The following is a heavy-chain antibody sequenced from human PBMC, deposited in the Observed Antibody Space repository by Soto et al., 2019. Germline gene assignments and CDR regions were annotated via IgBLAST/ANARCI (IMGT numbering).Heavy chain of an antibody. CDR3: AAQFMIAAAGTTDYYYYYGMDV. J-gene: IGHJ6*02. CDR1: GFTFSSYG. V-gene: IGHV3-33*01. D-gene: IGHD6-13*01. Sequence: GGSLRLSCAASGFTFSSYGMHWVRQAPGKGLEWVAVIWYDGSNKYYADSVKGRFTISRDNSKNTLYLQMNSLRAEDTAVYYCAAQFMIAAAGTTDYYYYYGMDVCGQGTTVTVSS. CDR2: IWYDGSNK.